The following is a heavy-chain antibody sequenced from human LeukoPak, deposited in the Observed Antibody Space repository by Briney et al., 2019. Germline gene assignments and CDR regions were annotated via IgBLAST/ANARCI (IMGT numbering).Heavy chain of an antibody. Sequence: GESLKISCQGSGYTFTNYWIGWVRQMPEKGLEWMGIIYPGDSDTRYGPSFQGQVTISADKSISTAYLQWSSLKASDTAMHYCARRNGDYAVDYWGQGTLVTVSS. J-gene: IGHJ4*02. V-gene: IGHV5-51*01. CDR2: IYPGDSDT. D-gene: IGHD4-17*01. CDR3: ARRNGDYAVDY. CDR1: GYTFTNYW.